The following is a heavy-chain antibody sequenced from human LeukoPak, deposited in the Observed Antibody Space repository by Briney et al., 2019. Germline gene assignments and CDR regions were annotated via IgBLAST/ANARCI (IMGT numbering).Heavy chain of an antibody. J-gene: IGHJ4*02. CDR3: TTDITMIVVVPDY. CDR1: GCTFSNAW. CDR2: IKSKTDGGTT. D-gene: IGHD3-22*01. Sequence: PGGSLRLSCAASGCTFSNAWMSWVRQAPGKGLEWVGRIKSKTDGGTTDYAAPVKGRFTISRDDTKKTLYLQMNSLKSEDTAVYYCTTDITMIVVVPDYWGQGTLVTVSS. V-gene: IGHV3-15*01.